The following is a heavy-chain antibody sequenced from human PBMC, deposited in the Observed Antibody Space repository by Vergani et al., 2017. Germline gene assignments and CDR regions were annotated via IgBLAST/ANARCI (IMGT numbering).Heavy chain of an antibody. Sequence: QLQLQESGPGLVKPSETLSLTCTVSGGSISSSSYYWGWIRQPPGKGLEWIGSIYYSGSTYYNPSLKSRVTISVDTSKNQFSLKLSSVTAADTAVYYCARQVRQGLLRDSDPIDYWGQGTLVTVSS. V-gene: IGHV4-39*01. J-gene: IGHJ4*02. D-gene: IGHD5-12*01. CDR3: ARQVRQGLLRDSDPIDY. CDR1: GGSISSSSYY. CDR2: IYYSGST.